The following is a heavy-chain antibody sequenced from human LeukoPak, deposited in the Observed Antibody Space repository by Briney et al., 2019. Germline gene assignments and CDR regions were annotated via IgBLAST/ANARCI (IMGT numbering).Heavy chain of an antibody. CDR3: ARGPEWLVSAEYFQH. V-gene: IGHV4-59*08. J-gene: IGHJ1*01. Sequence: KPSETLSLTCTVSGGSISSYYWSWIRQPPGKGLEWIGYIYYSGRTNYNPSLKSRVTISVDTFKNQFSLKLSSVTAADTAVYYCARGPEWLVSAEYFQHWGQGTLVTVSS. CDR2: IYYSGRT. CDR1: GGSISSYY. D-gene: IGHD6-19*01.